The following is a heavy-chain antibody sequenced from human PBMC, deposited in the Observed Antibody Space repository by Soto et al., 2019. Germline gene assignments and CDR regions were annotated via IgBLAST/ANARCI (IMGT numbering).Heavy chain of an antibody. Sequence: EVQLVESGGGLVQPGGSLRLSCAASGFTFSSSSMNWVRQAPGTGLEWVSFIDTLSSTMYYADSVRGRFTISTDNAKNSLYLQMNRLRAEDTAIYYCTGGGVSSGPGYWGQGTLVTVSS. CDR3: TGGGVSSGPGY. CDR2: IDTLSSTM. J-gene: IGHJ4*02. D-gene: IGHD3-22*01. CDR1: GFTFSSSS. V-gene: IGHV3-48*01.